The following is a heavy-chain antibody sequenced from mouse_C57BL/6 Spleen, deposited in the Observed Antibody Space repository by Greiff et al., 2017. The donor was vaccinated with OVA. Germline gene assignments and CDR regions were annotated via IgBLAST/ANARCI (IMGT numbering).Heavy chain of an antibody. J-gene: IGHJ3*01. CDR3: TFITTVPFAY. CDR1: GYTFTDYE. CDR2: IDPETGGT. Sequence: QVQLKESGAELVRPGASVTLSCKASGYTFTDYEMHWVKQTPVHGLEWIGAIDPETGGTAYNQKFKGKAILTADKSSSTAYMELRSLTSEDSAVYYCTFITTVPFAYWGQGTLVTVSA. V-gene: IGHV1-15*01. D-gene: IGHD1-1*01.